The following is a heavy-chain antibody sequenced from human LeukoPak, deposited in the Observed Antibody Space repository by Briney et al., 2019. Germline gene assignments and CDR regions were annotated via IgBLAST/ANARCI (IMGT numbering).Heavy chain of an antibody. CDR3: ARGPPGRVYDSSKRGLFDP. CDR2: INPSGGSS. J-gene: IGHJ5*02. V-gene: IGHV1-46*01. CDR1: GYTFSSYY. D-gene: IGHD3-22*01. Sequence: ASVKVSCKASGYTFSSYYMHWVRQAPGQGLEWMGIINPSGGSSSYAQKFQGRVTVTGDTSTSTVFMELSSLRSEDTAVHYCARGPPGRVYDSSKRGLFDPWGQGTLVTVSS.